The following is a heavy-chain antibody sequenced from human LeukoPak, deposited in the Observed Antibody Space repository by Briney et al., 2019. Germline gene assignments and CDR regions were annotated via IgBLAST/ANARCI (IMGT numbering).Heavy chain of an antibody. J-gene: IGHJ6*02. V-gene: IGHV3-66*01. CDR2: IYSGGTK. Sequence: QTGGSLRLSCAASGITVSSNYMNWVRQAPGKGLEWVSVIYSGGTKYYADSVKGRFTISRDNSKNTLDLQMNSLRAEDTAVYYCARGDYYYYGMDVWGQGTAVTVSS. CDR1: GITVSSNY. CDR3: ARGDYYYYGMDV.